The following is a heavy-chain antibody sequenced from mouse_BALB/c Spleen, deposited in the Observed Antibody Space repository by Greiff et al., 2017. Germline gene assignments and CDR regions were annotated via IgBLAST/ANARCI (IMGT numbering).Heavy chain of an antibody. J-gene: IGHJ4*01. D-gene: IGHD2-1*01. Sequence: EVHLVESGGDLVKPGGSLKLSCAASGFTFSSYGMSWVRQTPDKRLEWVATISSGGSYTYYPDTVTGRFTISRDNAKNTLYLEMSSLRSEDTAMYYCARVYYGNYYAMDYWGQGTSVTVSS. CDR1: GFTFSSYG. V-gene: IGHV5-6*01. CDR2: ISSGGSYT. CDR3: ARVYYGNYYAMDY.